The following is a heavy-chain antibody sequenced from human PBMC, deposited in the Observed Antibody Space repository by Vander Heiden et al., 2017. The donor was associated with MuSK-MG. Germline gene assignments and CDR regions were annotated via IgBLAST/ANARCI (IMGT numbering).Heavy chain of an antibody. J-gene: IGHJ2*01. CDR1: GFTFSSYA. Sequence: EVQLLESGGGLVQPGGSLSLSCTASGFTFSSYAMSWVRQAPGKGLEWVSAISGSGGSTYYADSVKGRFTISRDNSKNTLYLQMNSLRAEDTAVYYCAKDKRDFNWYFDLWGRGTLVTVSS. CDR3: AKDKRDFNWYFDL. CDR2: ISGSGGST. V-gene: IGHV3-23*01.